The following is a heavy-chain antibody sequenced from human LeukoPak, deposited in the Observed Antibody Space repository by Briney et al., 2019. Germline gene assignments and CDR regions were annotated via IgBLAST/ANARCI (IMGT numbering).Heavy chain of an antibody. Sequence: SDTLSLTCTVSGASISTYYWRWLRQPPGKGLQWIGYIYYSGSSNYNPSLESRFTMSVDTSKNHFSLKLTSVTAVDTAVYYCATLDIGSSSGWYFRYWGQGTLSTVSS. CDR2: IYYSGSS. CDR3: ATLDIGSSSGWYFRY. J-gene: IGHJ4*02. V-gene: IGHV4-59*07. CDR1: GASISTYY. D-gene: IGHD6-19*01.